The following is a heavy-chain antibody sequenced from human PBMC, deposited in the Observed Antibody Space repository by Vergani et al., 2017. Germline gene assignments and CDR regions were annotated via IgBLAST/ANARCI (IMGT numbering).Heavy chain of an antibody. Sequence: QLLESGGGLIQPGGSLRLSCAASGFTFNSYAMTWVRQAPGKGLEWVSGINNNGGSTYYADSVKGRFTISRDNSKNTLYPRMSDLRTEDTATYYCGKGCCSDSCPYGGGAFDVWGHGTMVTVSS. J-gene: IGHJ3*01. V-gene: IGHV3-23*01. CDR3: GKGCCSDSCPYGGGAFDV. D-gene: IGHD2-15*01. CDR1: GFTFNSYA. CDR2: INNNGGST.